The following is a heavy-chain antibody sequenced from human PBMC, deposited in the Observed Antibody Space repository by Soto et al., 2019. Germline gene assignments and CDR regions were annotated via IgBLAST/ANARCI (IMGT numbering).Heavy chain of an antibody. CDR1: GGTVASSHW. V-gene: IGHV4-4*02. CDR3: AREIVTAGGNNYFDP. CDR2: VYHTGDT. Sequence: SETLSLTCADSGGTVASSHWLSWVRQSPGRGLEWIGNVYHTGDTNFNPSLQSRVTFSVDKSNNQFSLRLTSVTAADTAVYFCAREIVTAGGNNYFDPWGPGTLVPVSS. J-gene: IGHJ5*02. D-gene: IGHD2-21*02.